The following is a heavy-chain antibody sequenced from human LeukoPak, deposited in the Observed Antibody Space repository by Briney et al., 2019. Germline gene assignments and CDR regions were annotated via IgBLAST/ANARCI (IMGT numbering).Heavy chain of an antibody. D-gene: IGHD5-18*01. CDR3: ARVGYSYGYYYYGMDV. V-gene: IGHV3-48*04. CDR2: ISSSGSTI. CDR1: GFTFSTYS. J-gene: IGHJ6*02. Sequence: GGSLRLSCAGSGFTFSTYSMNWVRQAPGKGLEWVSYISSSGSTINYADSVKGRFTISRDNAKNSLYLQMDSLRGEDTAVYYCARVGYSYGYYYYGMDVWGQGTTVTVSS.